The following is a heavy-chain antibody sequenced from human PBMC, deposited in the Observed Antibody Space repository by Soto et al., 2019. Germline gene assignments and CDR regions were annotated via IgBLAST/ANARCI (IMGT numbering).Heavy chain of an antibody. D-gene: IGHD6-6*01. CDR2: ISGSGGST. Sequence: GGSLRLSCAASGFTFSSYAMSWVRQAPGKGLEWVSAISGSGGSTYYADSVKGRFTISRDNSKNTLYLQMNSLRAEDTAVYYCAKDPRSIPLSSSDRFDYWGQGTLVTVSS. CDR1: GFTFSSYA. J-gene: IGHJ4*02. V-gene: IGHV3-23*01. CDR3: AKDPRSIPLSSSDRFDY.